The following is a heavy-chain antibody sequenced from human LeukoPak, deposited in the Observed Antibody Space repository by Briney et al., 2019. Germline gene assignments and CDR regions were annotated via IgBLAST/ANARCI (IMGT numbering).Heavy chain of an antibody. CDR1: GYTLTELS. J-gene: IGHJ4*02. CDR3: ARVHLDSSGYYSTFDY. Sequence: ASVNVSCKVSGYTLTELSMHWVRQAPGKGLEWMGGFDPEDGETIYAQKFQGRVTMTEDTSTDTAYMELSSLRSEDTAVYYCARVHLDSSGYYSTFDYWGQGTLVTVSS. CDR2: FDPEDGET. D-gene: IGHD3-22*01. V-gene: IGHV1-24*01.